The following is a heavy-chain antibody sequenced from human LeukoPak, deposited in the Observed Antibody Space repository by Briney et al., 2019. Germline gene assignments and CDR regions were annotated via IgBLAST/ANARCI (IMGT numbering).Heavy chain of an antibody. CDR2: ISAYNGNT. D-gene: IGHD3-3*01. CDR3: AREEGITIFGVVISYYGMDV. Sequence: RASVKVSCKASGYTFTSYGISWVRQAPGQGLEWMGWISAYNGNTNYAQKLQGRVTMTTDTSTSTAYMELRSLRSDDTAVYYCAREEGITIFGVVISYYGMDVWGQGTTVTVSS. J-gene: IGHJ6*02. CDR1: GYTFTSYG. V-gene: IGHV1-18*01.